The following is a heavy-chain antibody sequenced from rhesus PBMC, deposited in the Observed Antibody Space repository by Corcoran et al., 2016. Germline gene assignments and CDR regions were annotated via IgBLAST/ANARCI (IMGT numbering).Heavy chain of an antibody. CDR1: GGSIISRF. V-gene: IGHV4-169*01. D-gene: IGHD5-36*02. J-gene: IGHJ4*01. Sequence: LQLQESGTGLVKPSETLSVTCAVSGGSIISRFLSWIRQSPGKALEWIGYIYGGSGTTSYNPSLKSRVTISTDTSKNQFSLKLSSVTAADTAVYYCARRLATVTLSYFDYWGPGVLVTVSS. CDR3: ARRLATVTLSYFDY. CDR2: IYGGSGTT.